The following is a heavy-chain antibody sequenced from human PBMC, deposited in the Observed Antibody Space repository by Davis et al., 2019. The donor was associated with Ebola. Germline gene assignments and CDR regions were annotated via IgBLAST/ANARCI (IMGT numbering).Heavy chain of an antibody. V-gene: IGHV4-59*08. CDR2: IYNSGNT. CDR3: ASQDYDDYRGRFDI. J-gene: IGHJ3*02. Sequence: PSETLSLTCTVSGGSISSYSWSWIRRPPGKGLEWIGYIYNSGNTNYNPSLQSRVTISVDTSKNQFSLKLSSVTAADTAVYYCASQDYDDYRGRFDIWGQGTMVTVSS. D-gene: IGHD4-17*01. CDR1: GGSISSYS.